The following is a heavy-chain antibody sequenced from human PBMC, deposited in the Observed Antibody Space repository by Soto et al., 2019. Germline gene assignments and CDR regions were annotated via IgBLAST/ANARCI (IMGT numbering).Heavy chain of an antibody. J-gene: IGHJ4*02. CDR2: IKRKTDGGTT. CDR3: AAKRAGISSYGSGY. D-gene: IGHD4-17*01. V-gene: IGHV3-15*01. CDR1: GFTFSKAW. Sequence: GALGLSCAASGFTFSKAWMSWVRQAPGKGLEGVGRIKRKTDGGTTDYAAAVEGRFTISREDSKNTAYLQMDSLKTEDTAVYYCAAKRAGISSYGSGYWGQGTLVTVSS.